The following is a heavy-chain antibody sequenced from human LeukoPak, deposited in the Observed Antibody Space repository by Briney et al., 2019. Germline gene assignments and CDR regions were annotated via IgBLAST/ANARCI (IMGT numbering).Heavy chain of an antibody. D-gene: IGHD3-22*01. CDR2: IKPDGSLQ. CDR1: GFIFSSFW. CDR3: ATSYDSSGCD. Sequence: GGSLRLSCTASGFIFSSFWMAWVRQAPGKGLEWVANIKPDGSLQFYGDSVKGRFTVSRDNAKNSLYLQMNNLRAEDTALYYCATSYDSSGCDWGQGTLVTASS. J-gene: IGHJ4*02. V-gene: IGHV3-7*01.